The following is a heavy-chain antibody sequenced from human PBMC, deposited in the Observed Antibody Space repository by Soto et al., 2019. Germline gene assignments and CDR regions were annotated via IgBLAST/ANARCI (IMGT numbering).Heavy chain of an antibody. CDR2: IWYDGSNK. D-gene: IGHD6-13*01. J-gene: IGHJ5*02. V-gene: IGHV3-33*01. CDR1: GFTFSSYG. CDR3: ARDNSSSWYGPKNRFDP. Sequence: QVQLVESGGGVVQPGRSLRLSCAASGFTFSSYGMHWVRQAPGKGLEWVAVIWYDGSNKYYADSVKGRFTISRDNSKNPLYLKMNSRRAEETAGYYWARDNSSSWYGPKNRFDPWGQGTLVTVSS.